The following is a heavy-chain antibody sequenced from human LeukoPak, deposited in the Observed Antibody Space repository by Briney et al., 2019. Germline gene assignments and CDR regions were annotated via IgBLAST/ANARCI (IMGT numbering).Heavy chain of an antibody. CDR3: ARDLEVTVTTDYYYYYMDV. CDR1: GGSISSSSYY. D-gene: IGHD4-17*01. CDR2: IYYSGST. Sequence: SETLSLTCTVSGGSISSSSYYWGWIRQPPGKGLEWIGSIYYSGSTYYNPSLKSRVTISVDTSKNQFSLKLSSVTAADTAVYYCARDLEVTVTTDYYYYYMDVWGKGTTVTVSS. J-gene: IGHJ6*03. V-gene: IGHV4-39*07.